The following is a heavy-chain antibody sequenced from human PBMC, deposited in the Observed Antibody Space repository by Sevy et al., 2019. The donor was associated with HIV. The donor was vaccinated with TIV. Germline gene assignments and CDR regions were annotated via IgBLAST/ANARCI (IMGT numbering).Heavy chain of an antibody. V-gene: IGHV3-48*03. CDR3: AKRGGQYDFGLDV. CDR1: GFTFRSFE. J-gene: IGHJ6*02. D-gene: IGHD3-3*01. CDR2: ISSSGDTT. Sequence: GGSLRLSCAASGFTFRSFEMNWVRQAPGKGLEWVSYISSSGDTTYYTDSVRGRFTISRDNAKKPLYLTMNSLRGEDPAIYYCAKRGGQYDFGLDVWGQGTTVTVSS.